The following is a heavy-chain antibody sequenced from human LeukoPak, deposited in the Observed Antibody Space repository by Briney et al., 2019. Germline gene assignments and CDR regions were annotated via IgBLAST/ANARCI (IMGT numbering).Heavy chain of an antibody. D-gene: IGHD2-15*01. V-gene: IGHV4-39*02. CDR2: IYYSGST. CDR3: ARDTPQSRPRDGYSDY. CDR1: GGSISSSSYY. Sequence: PSETLSLTCTVSGGSISSSSYYWGWIRQPPGKGLEWIGSIYYSGSTYYNPSLKSRVTISVDTSKNQFSLKLSSVTAADTAVYYCARDTPQSRPRDGYSDYWGQGTLVTVSS. J-gene: IGHJ4*02.